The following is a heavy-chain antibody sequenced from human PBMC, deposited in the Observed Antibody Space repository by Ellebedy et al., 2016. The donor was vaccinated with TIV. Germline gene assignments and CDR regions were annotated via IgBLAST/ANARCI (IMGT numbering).Heavy chain of an antibody. V-gene: IGHV3-23*01. CDR3: AKDSIAVAGTVYYYGMDV. CDR1: GFTFSSYA. CDR2: ISGSGGST. D-gene: IGHD6-19*01. J-gene: IGHJ6*02. Sequence: GESLKISCAASGFTFSSYAMSWVRQAPGKGLEWVSAISGSGGSTYYADSVKGRFTISRDNSKNTLYLQMNSLRAEDTAVYYCAKDSIAVAGTVYYYGMDVWGQGTTVTVSS.